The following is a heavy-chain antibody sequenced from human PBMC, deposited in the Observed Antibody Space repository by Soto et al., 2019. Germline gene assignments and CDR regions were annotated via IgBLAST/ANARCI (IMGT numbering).Heavy chain of an antibody. J-gene: IGHJ6*02. CDR1: GGSISSGDDF. CDR3: ARDRAKWKDYYYYGMDV. CDR2: IYYSGST. Sequence: QVQLQESGPGLVKPSQTLSLTCTVSGGSISSGDDFWTWIRQPPGKGLEWIGYIYYSGSTYYNPSLKRRITMSVDTSKYQFSLKLSSVTAADTAVYYCARDRAKWKDYYYYGMDVWGQGTTVTVSS. D-gene: IGHD1-20*01. V-gene: IGHV4-30-4*01.